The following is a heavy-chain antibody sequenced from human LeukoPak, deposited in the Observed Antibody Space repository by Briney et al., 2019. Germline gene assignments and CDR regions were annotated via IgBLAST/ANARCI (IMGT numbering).Heavy chain of an antibody. D-gene: IGHD2-15*01. V-gene: IGHV1-69*04. J-gene: IGHJ6*02. CDR1: GGTFSSYA. Sequence: ASVKASCKASGGTFSSYAISWVRQAPGQGLEWMGRIIPILGIANYAQKFQGRVTITADKSTSTAYMELSSLRSEDTAVYYCARDLYCSGGSCLTPYYCYGMDVWGQGTTVTVSS. CDR2: IIPILGIA. CDR3: ARDLYCSGGSCLTPYYCYGMDV.